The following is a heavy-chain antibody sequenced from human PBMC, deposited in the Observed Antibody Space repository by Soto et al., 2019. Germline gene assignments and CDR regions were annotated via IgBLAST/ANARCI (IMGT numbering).Heavy chain of an antibody. J-gene: IGHJ4*02. CDR2: IIPIFGTA. D-gene: IGHD3-10*01. V-gene: IGHV1-69*01. CDR1: GGTFSSYA. CDR3: ARGTIITMVRGANRGGYFDY. Sequence: QVQLVQSGAEVKKPGSSVKVSCKASGGTFSSYAISWVRQAPGQGLEWMGGIIPIFGTANYAQKFQGRVTITADEATSTAYRELSSLRSEDTAVYYCARGTIITMVRGANRGGYFDYWGQGTLVTVSS.